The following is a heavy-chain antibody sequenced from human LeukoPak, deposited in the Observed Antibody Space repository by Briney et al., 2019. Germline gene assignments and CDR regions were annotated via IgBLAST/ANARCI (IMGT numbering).Heavy chain of an antibody. Sequence: GGSLRLSCAASGFTFSSYAMSWVRQAPGKGLEWVSAISGSGGSTYYADSARGRFTISRDNSKNTLYLQMNSLRAEDTAVYYCAKDDYDWFDPWGQGTLVTVSS. CDR2: ISGSGGST. V-gene: IGHV3-23*01. CDR3: AKDDYDWFDP. CDR1: GFTFSSYA. D-gene: IGHD3-16*01. J-gene: IGHJ5*02.